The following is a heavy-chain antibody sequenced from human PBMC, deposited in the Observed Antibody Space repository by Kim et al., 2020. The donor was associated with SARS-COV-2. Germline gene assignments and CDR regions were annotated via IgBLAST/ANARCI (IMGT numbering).Heavy chain of an antibody. V-gene: IGHV3-30*01. D-gene: IGHD3-22*01. CDR3: ARERNRDYYDSSGTWGY. Sequence: VKGRFTISRDNSKNPLYLQMNSLRAEETAVYYCARERNRDYYDSSGTWGYWGQGTLVTVSS. J-gene: IGHJ4*02.